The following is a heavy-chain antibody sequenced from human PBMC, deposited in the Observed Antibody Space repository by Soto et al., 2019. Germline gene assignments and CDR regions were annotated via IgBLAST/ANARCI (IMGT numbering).Heavy chain of an antibody. CDR2: ISSSSSYI. CDR1: GFTFSSYS. D-gene: IGHD6-6*01. J-gene: IGHJ4*02. V-gene: IGHV3-21*01. Sequence: EVQLVESGGGLVKPGGSLRLSCAASGFTFSSYSMNWVRQAPGKGLEWVSSISSSSSYIYYADSVKGRFTISRDNAKNSLYLQMNSLRAEDTAVYYCARGLVAARQPALDYWGQGTLVTVSS. CDR3: ARGLVAARQPALDY.